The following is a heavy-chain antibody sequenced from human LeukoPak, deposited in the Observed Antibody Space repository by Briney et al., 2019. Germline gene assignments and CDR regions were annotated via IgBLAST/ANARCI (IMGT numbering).Heavy chain of an antibody. D-gene: IGHD6-6*01. CDR1: GGTFSSYA. J-gene: IGHJ6*03. CDR2: IIPMFNTA. Sequence: SVKVSCKASGGTFSSYATGWVRQAPGQGLEWMGGIIPMFNTANYAQKFQGRVTITADKSTSTAYMDLNSLRSEDTAVYYCARAPLSGRAARELYYYYYYMDVWGKGTTVTVSS. CDR3: ARAPLSGRAARELYYYYYYMDV. V-gene: IGHV1-69*06.